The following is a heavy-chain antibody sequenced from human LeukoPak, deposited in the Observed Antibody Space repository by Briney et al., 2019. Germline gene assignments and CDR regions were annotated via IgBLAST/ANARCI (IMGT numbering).Heavy chain of an antibody. CDR3: ARVPLFSTGTHDWFDP. CDR2: IHYSGST. D-gene: IGHD1-1*01. Sequence: SETLSLTCTVSGGSISSSSYYWGWIRQPPGKGLEWIGSIHYSGSTYYNPSLKSRVTISVDTSKNQFSLKLSSVTAADTAVYYCARVPLFSTGTHDWFDPWGQGTLVTVSS. V-gene: IGHV4-39*07. CDR1: GGSISSSSYY. J-gene: IGHJ5*02.